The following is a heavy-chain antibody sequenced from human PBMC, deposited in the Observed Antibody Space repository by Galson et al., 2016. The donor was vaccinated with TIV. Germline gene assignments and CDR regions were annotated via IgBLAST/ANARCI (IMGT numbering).Heavy chain of an antibody. CDR2: ISGYNGNT. D-gene: IGHD5-18*01. Sequence: SVKVSCKASGYTFNTYGLSWVRQAPGQGLEWMGWISGYNGNTKYAQKLQGRVTMTTDTSTGTAYMELRSLRSDDTAMYYCARDHVLGMSGYCQYGMDVWGQGTTVTVSS. CDR3: ARDHVLGMSGYCQYGMDV. CDR1: GYTFNTYG. V-gene: IGHV1-18*01. J-gene: IGHJ6*02.